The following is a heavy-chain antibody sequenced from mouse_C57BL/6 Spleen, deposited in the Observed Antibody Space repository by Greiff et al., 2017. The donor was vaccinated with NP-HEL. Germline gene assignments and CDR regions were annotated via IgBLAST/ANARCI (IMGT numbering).Heavy chain of an antibody. J-gene: IGHJ4*01. Sequence: EVKLVESGGGLVKPGGSLKLSCAASGFTFSDYGMHWVRQAPEKGLEWVAYISSGSSTIYYADTVKGRFTISRDNAKNTLFLQMTSLRSEDTAMYYCGRSRGYDYRYYYAMDYWGQGTSVTVSS. V-gene: IGHV5-17*01. CDR1: GFTFSDYG. CDR2: ISSGSSTI. CDR3: GRSRGYDYRYYYAMDY. D-gene: IGHD2-4*01.